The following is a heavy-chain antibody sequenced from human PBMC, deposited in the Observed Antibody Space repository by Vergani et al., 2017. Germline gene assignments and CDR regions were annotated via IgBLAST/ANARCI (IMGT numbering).Heavy chain of an antibody. CDR2: IYYSGST. D-gene: IGHD4-23*01. CDR1: GGSISSSSYY. CDR3: ARRVGTLDY. J-gene: IGHJ4*02. V-gene: IGHV4-39*01. Sequence: QVQLQQWGAGLLKPSETLSLTCTVSGGSISSSSYYWGWIRQPPGKGLEWIGSIYYSGSTYYNPSLKSRVTISVDTSKNQFSLKLSSVTAADTAVYYCARRVGTLDYWGQGTLVTVSS.